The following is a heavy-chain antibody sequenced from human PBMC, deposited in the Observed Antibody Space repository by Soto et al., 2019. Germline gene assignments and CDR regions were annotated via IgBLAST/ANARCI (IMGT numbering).Heavy chain of an antibody. D-gene: IGHD6-19*01. CDR3: GKERRGSGWSVCNF. CDR1: GFTFRDYA. V-gene: IGHV3-23*01. Sequence: EVQLLESGGGLVQPGGSLRLSCKVSGFTFRDYAMSWVRQAPGKGLGWVSDISGSGGDARYADSVKGRFTISRDNSRDTLFLQLNCLRVDDTAVYYCGKERRGSGWSVCNFWGQGTLVTVSS. J-gene: IGHJ4*02. CDR2: ISGSGGDA.